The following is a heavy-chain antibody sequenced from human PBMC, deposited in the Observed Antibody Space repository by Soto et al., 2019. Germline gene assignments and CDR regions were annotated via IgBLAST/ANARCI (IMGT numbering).Heavy chain of an antibody. CDR2: ISGSGGST. D-gene: IGHD2-2*01. Sequence: EVQLLESGGGLVQPGGSLRLSCAASGFTFSSYAMSWVRQAPGKGLEWVSAISGSGGSTYYADSVKGRFTISRDNSKNTLYLQRNSLRAEDTAVYYCAKDYCSSTSCYADDACDIWCQGTMVTVSS. CDR3: AKDYCSSTSCYADDACDI. CDR1: GFTFSSYA. J-gene: IGHJ3*02. V-gene: IGHV3-23*01.